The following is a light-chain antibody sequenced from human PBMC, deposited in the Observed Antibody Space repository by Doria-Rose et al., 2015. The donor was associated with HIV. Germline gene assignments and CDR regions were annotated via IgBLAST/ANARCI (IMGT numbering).Light chain of an antibody. J-gene: IGKJ3*01. CDR2: WAS. V-gene: IGKV4-1*01. CDR3: QQYYDTPS. CDR1: QSLLYTSKNY. Sequence: LGMSLGERATLNCKSNQSLLYTSKNYLAWYQQKPGQPPKLLIYWASTRQSGVPARFSGSGSGTDLTLTISSLEAEDVAVYYCQQYYDTPSFGPGTTVDIK.